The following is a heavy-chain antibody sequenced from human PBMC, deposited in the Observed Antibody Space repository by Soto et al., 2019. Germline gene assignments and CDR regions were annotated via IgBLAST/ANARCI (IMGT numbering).Heavy chain of an antibody. CDR3: AHTMAPRIFDY. V-gene: IGHV2-5*02. CDR1: GFSLITSGVG. CDR2: IYWDDDK. Sequence: QITLKEAGPTLVKPTQTLTLTCSFSGFSLITSGVGVGWIRQPPGKALEWLALIYWDDDKGYSTSLKSRLTXTXATSKNPVVLTMTNMDPADTATYYCAHTMAPRIFDYWGQGTLVTVSS. J-gene: IGHJ4*02.